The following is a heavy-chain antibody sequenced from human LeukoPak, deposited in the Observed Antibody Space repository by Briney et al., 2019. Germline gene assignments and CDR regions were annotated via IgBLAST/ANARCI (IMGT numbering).Heavy chain of an antibody. J-gene: IGHJ4*02. CDR1: GGSISSGGYS. Sequence: PSQTLSLTCAVSGGSISSGGYSWSWIRQPPGKGLEWIGYIYHSGSTYYNPSLKSRVTISVDRSKNQFSLKLSSVTAADTAVYYCARGDFWSGYFDYWGQGTLVTVSS. CDR2: IYHSGST. CDR3: ARGDFWSGYFDY. D-gene: IGHD3-3*01. V-gene: IGHV4-30-2*01.